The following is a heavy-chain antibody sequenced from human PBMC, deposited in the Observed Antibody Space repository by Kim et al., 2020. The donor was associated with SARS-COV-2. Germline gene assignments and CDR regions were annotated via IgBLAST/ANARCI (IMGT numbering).Heavy chain of an antibody. Sequence: AQFVKGRLTISRDNSKNTLCLKMNSLETEDTAVYCCMEAGYNYNIDYFEYWGQGTLVTVSS. J-gene: IGHJ4*02. V-gene: IGHV3-15*01. D-gene: IGHD5-18*01. CDR3: MEAGYNYNIDYFEY.